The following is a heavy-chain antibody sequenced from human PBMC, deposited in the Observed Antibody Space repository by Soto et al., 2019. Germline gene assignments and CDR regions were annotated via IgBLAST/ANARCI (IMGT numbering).Heavy chain of an antibody. V-gene: IGHV4-30-2*01. D-gene: IGHD3-22*01. J-gene: IGHJ4*02. CDR2: IYHSGST. CDR1: GGSISSGGYS. Sequence: SETLSLTCAVSGGSISSGGYSWGWIRQPPGKGLEWIGYIYHSGSTYYNPSLKSRVTTSVDRSKNQFSLKLSSVTAADTAVYYCARVSRSWYYDSSGYYDGYYFDYWGQGTLVTVSS. CDR3: ARVSRSWYYDSSGYYDGYYFDY.